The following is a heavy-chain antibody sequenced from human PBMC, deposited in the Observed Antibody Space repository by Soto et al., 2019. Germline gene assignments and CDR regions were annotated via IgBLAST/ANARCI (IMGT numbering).Heavy chain of an antibody. CDR2: IIPIFGTA. Sequence: QVRLVQSGAEVKKPGSSVKVSCKASGGTFSSYAISWVRQAPGQGLEWMGGIIPIFGTANYAQKFQGRVTITADESTSTAYMELSSLRSEDTAVYYCAREGIRDIVVVVAATLGGMDVWGQGTTVTVSS. J-gene: IGHJ6*02. CDR1: GGTFSSYA. CDR3: AREGIRDIVVVVAATLGGMDV. D-gene: IGHD2-15*01. V-gene: IGHV1-69*12.